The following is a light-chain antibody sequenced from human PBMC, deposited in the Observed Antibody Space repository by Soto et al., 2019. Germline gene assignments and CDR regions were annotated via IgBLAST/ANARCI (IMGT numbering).Light chain of an antibody. Sequence: ETTLTQSPATLSASPGERVTLSCRATQSVTYNLAWYQQKPGQAPRLLIYGASTRATGIPARFSGSGSGTEFTLTISSLQSEDFAVYYCQQYNNWPRTFGQGTKVDIK. CDR3: QQYNNWPRT. CDR2: GAS. J-gene: IGKJ1*01. V-gene: IGKV3-15*01. CDR1: QSVTYN.